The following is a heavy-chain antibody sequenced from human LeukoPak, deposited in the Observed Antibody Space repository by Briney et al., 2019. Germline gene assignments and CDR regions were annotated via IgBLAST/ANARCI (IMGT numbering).Heavy chain of an antibody. J-gene: IGHJ4*02. CDR2: INPSGGST. CDR3: ARDDYGSDY. V-gene: IGHV1-46*01. Sequence: ASVKVSCKASGYTFTSYYMHWVRQAPGQGLEWMGIINPSGGSTSYAQKFQGRVTMTRDTSTTTVYLQLNNLRSDDTAMYYCARDDYGSDYWGQGTLVTVSS. CDR1: GYTFTSYY. D-gene: IGHD4/OR15-4a*01.